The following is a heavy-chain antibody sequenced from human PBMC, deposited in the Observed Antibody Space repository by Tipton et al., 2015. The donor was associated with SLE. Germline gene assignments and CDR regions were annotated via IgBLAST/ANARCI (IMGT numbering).Heavy chain of an antibody. CDR1: NGSITSLYDY. V-gene: IGHV4-39*07. CDR2: VFYGGRY. CDR3: ATSRPWGVITQYFHH. J-gene: IGHJ1*01. Sequence: LRLSCTVSNGSITSLYDYWGWVRQPPGKGLEWLGSVFYGGRYYYNASLRSRVTISVDTVKTQVSLKLTSVTAADTAMYFCATSRPWGVITQYFHHWGQGTVVIVSS. D-gene: IGHD3-10*01.